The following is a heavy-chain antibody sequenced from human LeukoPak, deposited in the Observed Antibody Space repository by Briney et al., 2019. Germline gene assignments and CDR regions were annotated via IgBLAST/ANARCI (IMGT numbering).Heavy chain of an antibody. J-gene: IGHJ2*01. CDR1: GYTFTSYD. CDR3: ARGRGQWLARGTNWYFDL. V-gene: IGHV1-8*01. CDR2: MNPNSGNT. D-gene: IGHD6-19*01. Sequence: ASVKVSCKASGYTFTSYDINWVRQPTGQGLEWMGWMNPNSGNTGYAQKLQGRVTMSRDTSISTAYMELSSLRSEDTDVYYCARGRGQWLARGTNWYFDLWGRGTLVTVSS.